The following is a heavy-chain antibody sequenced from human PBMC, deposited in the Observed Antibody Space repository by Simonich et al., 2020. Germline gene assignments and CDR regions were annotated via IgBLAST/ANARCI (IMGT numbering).Heavy chain of an antibody. Sequence: QVQLVQSGAEVKKPGASVKVSCKASGYTFTGYYMTWVRQAPGQGLEWWGWINPNSGGTNYAQKLQGRVTMTRDTSSSTAYMELSRLRSDDTAVYYCARNGLVGILKAFDIWGQGTMVTVSS. V-gene: IGHV1-2*02. CDR1: GYTFTGYY. J-gene: IGHJ3*02. CDR3: ARNGLVGILKAFDI. D-gene: IGHD2-21*01. CDR2: INPNSGGT.